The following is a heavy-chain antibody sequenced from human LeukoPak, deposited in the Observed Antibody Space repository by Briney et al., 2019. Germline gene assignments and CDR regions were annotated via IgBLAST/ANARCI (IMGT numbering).Heavy chain of an antibody. D-gene: IGHD3-10*01. Sequence: SETLSVTCTVSGGSMNSSFWGWIRQPPGEGLEWIGDVFYSGTTNYNPSLKSRFTISVDTSKNQFSLKLSSVTAADTAVYYCARASYYFLAGYYFDYWGQGTLVTVSS. V-gene: IGHV4-59*01. J-gene: IGHJ4*02. CDR2: VFYSGTT. CDR1: GGSMNSSF. CDR3: ARASYYFLAGYYFDY.